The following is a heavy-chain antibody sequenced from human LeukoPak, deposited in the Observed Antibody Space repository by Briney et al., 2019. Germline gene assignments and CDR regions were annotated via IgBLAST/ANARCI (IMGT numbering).Heavy chain of an antibody. CDR3: ARGAYGDYGRGY. V-gene: IGHV3-48*03. CDR1: GFTFSSYE. J-gene: IGHJ4*02. CDR2: IYSSGSST. D-gene: IGHD4-17*01. Sequence: PGGSLRLPCAASGFTFSSYEMNWVRQAPGKGLEWVSYIYSSGSSTYYADSVKGRFTISRDNAKNSLYLQMNSLRAEDTAVYYCARGAYGDYGRGYWGQGTLVTVSS.